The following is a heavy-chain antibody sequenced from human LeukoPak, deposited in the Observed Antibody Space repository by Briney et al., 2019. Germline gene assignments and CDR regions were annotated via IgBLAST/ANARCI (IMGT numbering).Heavy chain of an antibody. V-gene: IGHV4-34*01. Sequence: TSPTLSLTCSVYGGSFSGYYWSWIRQPPGKGLEWIGEINHSGSTNYNPSLKSRVTISVDTSKNHFSLMLSSVTAADTAVYYCARATPGYSRYMVVWGKGTTVTVSS. J-gene: IGHJ6*03. CDR3: ARATPGYSRYMVV. CDR2: INHSGST. D-gene: IGHD6-13*01. CDR1: GGSFSGYY.